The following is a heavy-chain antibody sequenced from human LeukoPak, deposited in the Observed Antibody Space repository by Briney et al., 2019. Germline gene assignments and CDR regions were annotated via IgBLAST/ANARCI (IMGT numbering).Heavy chain of an antibody. CDR2: IYHSGST. J-gene: IGHJ4*02. CDR1: GYSISSGYY. Sequence: SETLSLTCTVSGYSISSGYYWGWIRQPPGKGLEWIGSIYHSGSTNYNPSLKSRVTISVDTSKNQFSLKLSSVTAADTAVYYCASTTYYYDSSGYYYRDYWGQGTLVTVSS. CDR3: ASTTYYYDSSGYYYRDY. V-gene: IGHV4-38-2*02. D-gene: IGHD3-22*01.